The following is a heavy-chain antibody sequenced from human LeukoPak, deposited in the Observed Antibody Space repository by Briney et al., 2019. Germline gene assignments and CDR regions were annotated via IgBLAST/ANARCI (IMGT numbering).Heavy chain of an antibody. CDR3: ARDWGNWDFDY. Sequence: GGSLRLSCAASGFSISTYWIHWVRQAPGKGLVWVSRINPDGSTTYYADSVKGRITISRDNAKNTLYLQMNSLRAEDTAVYYCARDWGNWDFDYWGQGTLVIVSS. CDR1: GFSISTYW. D-gene: IGHD1-1*01. CDR2: INPDGSTT. J-gene: IGHJ4*02. V-gene: IGHV3-74*01.